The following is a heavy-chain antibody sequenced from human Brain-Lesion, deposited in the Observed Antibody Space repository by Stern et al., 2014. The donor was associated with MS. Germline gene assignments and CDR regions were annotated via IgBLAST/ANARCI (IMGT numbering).Heavy chain of an antibody. Sequence: EVHLVESGGGLVKPGGSLRLSCAASGFNLSSYAMNWVRQAPGKGLEWVSSISSSSTSMYHADSVKGRFTISRDNAKNSLYLQMKSLRAEDTGVYYCASSIVVVPAAENKGFDPWGQGTLVTVSS. J-gene: IGHJ5*02. D-gene: IGHD2-2*01. CDR1: GFNLSSYA. V-gene: IGHV3-21*01. CDR2: ISSSSTSM. CDR3: ASSIVVVPAAENKGFDP.